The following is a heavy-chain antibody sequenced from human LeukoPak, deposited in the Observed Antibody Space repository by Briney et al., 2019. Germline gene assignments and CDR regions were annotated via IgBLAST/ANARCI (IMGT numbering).Heavy chain of an antibody. D-gene: IGHD2-15*01. CDR1: GFTFSNYA. Sequence: GGSLSLSGAASGFTFSNYAMSWVRQAPGKGLEWVSAISGSGGTTYHADSVKGRFTISRDNSKNTLYLQVNSLRAEDTAVYYCAKLATEGYFDYWGQGTLVTVSS. J-gene: IGHJ4*02. CDR2: ISGSGGTT. CDR3: AKLATEGYFDY. V-gene: IGHV3-23*01.